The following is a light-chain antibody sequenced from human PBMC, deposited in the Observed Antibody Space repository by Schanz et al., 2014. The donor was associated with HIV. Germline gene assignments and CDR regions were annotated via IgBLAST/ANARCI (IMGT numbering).Light chain of an antibody. CDR2: ADY. V-gene: IGLV1-51*01. J-gene: IGLJ2*01. CDR1: AFNVGQNY. CDR3: GAWDRSLSIVI. Sequence: QSVLTQPPSVSAAPGQRVTISCSGSAFNVGQNYVSWYQQFPGTAPKLLIFADYQRPSGIPDRFSASKSATSATLVITGLQTGDEADYYCGAWDRSLSIVIFGGGTKLTVL.